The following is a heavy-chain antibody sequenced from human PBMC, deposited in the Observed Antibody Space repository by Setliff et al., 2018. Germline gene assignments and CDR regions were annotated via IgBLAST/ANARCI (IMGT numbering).Heavy chain of an antibody. CDR2: INPDGSEK. Sequence: GGSLRLSCGASGFTYKNDWVSWVRQAPGKGLEWLAGINPDGSEKYYVDSVKGRFTISRDNARNSLSLQMNSLRTEDTAVYYCFGAGTCSYWGQGTLVTVSS. CDR1: GFTYKNDW. D-gene: IGHD3-10*01. J-gene: IGHJ4*02. V-gene: IGHV3-7*01. CDR3: FGAGTCSY.